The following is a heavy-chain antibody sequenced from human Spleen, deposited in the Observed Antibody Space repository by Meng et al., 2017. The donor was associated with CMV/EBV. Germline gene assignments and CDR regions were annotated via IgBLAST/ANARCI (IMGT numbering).Heavy chain of an antibody. Sequence: ASVKVSCKASGYTFITYYIHWVRQAPGQGLEWMGWIVTYNGNTQIAQKFQDRVTMTTDTSTRTAYMELRSLRSDDTAVYYCARAASEGALDWFDPWGQGTLVTVSS. J-gene: IGHJ5*02. CDR2: IVTYNGNT. CDR1: GYTFITYY. CDR3: ARAASEGALDWFDP. V-gene: IGHV1-18*01. D-gene: IGHD1-26*01.